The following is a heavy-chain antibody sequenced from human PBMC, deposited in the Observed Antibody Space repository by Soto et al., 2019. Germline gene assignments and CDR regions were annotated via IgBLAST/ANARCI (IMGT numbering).Heavy chain of an antibody. J-gene: IGHJ4*02. CDR3: AREAEITYYYDSSGYYDPGVFDY. D-gene: IGHD3-22*01. Sequence: ASVKVSCKASGYTFTSYGISWVRQAPGKGLEWMGWISAYNGNTNYAQKLQGRVTMTTDTSTSTAYMELRSLRSDDTAVYYCAREAEITYYYDSSGYYDPGVFDYWGQGTLVTVSS. V-gene: IGHV1-18*01. CDR2: ISAYNGNT. CDR1: GYTFTSYG.